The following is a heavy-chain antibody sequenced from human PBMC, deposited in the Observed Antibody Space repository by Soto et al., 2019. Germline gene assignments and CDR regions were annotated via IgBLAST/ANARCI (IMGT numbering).Heavy chain of an antibody. D-gene: IGHD6-19*01. Sequence: QMQLVESGGGVVQPGGSLRLSCAASGFTFNYYPMHWVRQAPGKGLEWVAVVSLDGSNKYYADSVKGRFTISKDNSKNKLYLQMNSLRREDTAVYYCARLPGPLVAVLYIYPLDGREAMSDVDVWGQGTTVTVSS. CDR2: VSLDGSNK. CDR1: GFTFNYYP. J-gene: IGHJ6*02. CDR3: ARLPGPLVAVLYIYPLDGREAMSDVDV. V-gene: IGHV3-30-3*01.